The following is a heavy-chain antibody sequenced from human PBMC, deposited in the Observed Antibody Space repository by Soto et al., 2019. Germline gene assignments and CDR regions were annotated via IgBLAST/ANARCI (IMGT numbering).Heavy chain of an antibody. CDR2: IIPIFGTA. V-gene: IGHV1-69*01. J-gene: IGHJ4*02. CDR3: ARSSLLYSGYHNFVTNDY. CDR1: GGTFSSYA. Sequence: QVQLVQSGAEVKKPGSSVKVSCKASGGTFSSYAISWVRQAPGQGLEWMGGIIPIFGTANYAQRFQGRVTITADESTSTAYMELSSLRSEDTAVYYCARSSLLYSGYHNFVTNDYWGQGTLVTVSS. D-gene: IGHD5-12*01.